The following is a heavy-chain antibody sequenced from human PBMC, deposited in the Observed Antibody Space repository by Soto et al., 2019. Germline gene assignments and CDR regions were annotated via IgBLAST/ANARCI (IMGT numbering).Heavy chain of an antibody. CDR3: ARDLDYYGSGSHYYYGMGV. J-gene: IGHJ6*02. Sequence: SVKVSCKASGGSFSRYAFSWVRQAPGQGLEWMGGIVPIYGTRGFAQKFQGRLTITADEPTRTAYMELSSLRSEDTAVYYCARDLDYYGSGSHYYYGMGVWGQGPTVTVSS. D-gene: IGHD3-10*01. V-gene: IGHV1-69*13. CDR2: IVPIYGTR. CDR1: GGSFSRYA.